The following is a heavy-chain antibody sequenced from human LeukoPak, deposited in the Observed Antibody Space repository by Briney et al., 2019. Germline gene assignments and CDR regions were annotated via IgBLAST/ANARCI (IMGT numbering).Heavy chain of an antibody. Sequence: GGSLRLSCAASGFTFSSYAMSWVRQAPGKGLEWVSAIRDSGSSTHYADSVKGRFTTSRDNSKNTLFLQMNSLRAEDTAIYYYAKYGPQDSGSSHFDYWGQGALVTVSS. CDR1: GFTFSSYA. CDR3: AKYGPQDSGSSHFDY. CDR2: IRDSGSST. J-gene: IGHJ4*02. D-gene: IGHD1-26*01. V-gene: IGHV3-23*01.